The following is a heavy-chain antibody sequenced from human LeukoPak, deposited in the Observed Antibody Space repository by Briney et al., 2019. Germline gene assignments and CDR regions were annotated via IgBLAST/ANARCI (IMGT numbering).Heavy chain of an antibody. CDR1: GFNFSGSA. CDR3: ARPYYDSSGYYYWGNAFDI. CDR2: IWYDGSNK. D-gene: IGHD3-22*01. V-gene: IGHV3-33*08. Sequence: GGSLKLSCAASGFNFSGSAMHWVRQAPGKGLEWVAVIWYDGSNKYYADSVKGRFTISRDNSKNTLYLQMNSLRAEDTAVYYCARPYYDSSGYYYWGNAFDIWGQGTMVTVSS. J-gene: IGHJ3*02.